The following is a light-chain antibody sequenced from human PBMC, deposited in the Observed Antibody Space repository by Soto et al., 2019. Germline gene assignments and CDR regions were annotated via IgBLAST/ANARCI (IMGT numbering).Light chain of an antibody. CDR2: GAS. V-gene: IGKV1-6*01. Sequence: AVHLTQSPSSLSASVGYRFTITCRASQGIRTALGWYQQSPGKAPKVLIVGASTLQSGVPSRFSGSGSGTDYTLTISSLQPEDSATYYCLQDFSYPRTFGQGTKVDIK. CDR1: QGIRTA. CDR3: LQDFSYPRT. J-gene: IGKJ1*01.